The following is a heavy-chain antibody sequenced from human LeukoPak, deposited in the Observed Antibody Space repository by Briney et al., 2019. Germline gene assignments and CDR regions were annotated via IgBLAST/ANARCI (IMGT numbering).Heavy chain of an antibody. CDR3: VRLLDSDY. D-gene: IGHD2-15*01. CDR1: GFTFTRYW. CDR2: INGDGTST. J-gene: IGHJ4*02. Sequence: GGSLRLFCAASGFTFTRYWMHWVRQAPGKGLVWVSRINGDGTSTDYADSVKGRFTISRDNAKNTLYLQINSLRTEDTAVYYCVRLLDSDYWGQGTLVTVSS. V-gene: IGHV3-74*01.